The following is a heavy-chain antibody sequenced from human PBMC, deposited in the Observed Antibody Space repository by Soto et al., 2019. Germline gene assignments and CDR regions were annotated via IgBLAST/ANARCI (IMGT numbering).Heavy chain of an antibody. J-gene: IGHJ4*02. CDR2: IKQDGSEK. V-gene: IGHV3-7*01. Sequence: EVQLVESGGDLVQSGGSLRLSCAASGFAFSGYWMSWVRQAPGKGLEGVANIKQDGSEKYYVDSVKGRFTISRDNAKNSLYLQMNSLRVEDTVVYYCARATSVDAYWGQGTLVTVSS. CDR1: GFAFSGYW. D-gene: IGHD5-12*01. CDR3: ARATSVDAY.